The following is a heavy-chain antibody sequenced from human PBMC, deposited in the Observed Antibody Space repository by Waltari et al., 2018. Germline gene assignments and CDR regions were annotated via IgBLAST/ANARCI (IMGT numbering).Heavy chain of an antibody. CDR2: IYQSGST. Sequence: QVQLQESGPGLVKPSQTLSLTCTVSGGSISSGGYYWSWIRQHPGKGLEWIGYIYQSGSTYYSPSLKSRVAISVDRSKNQFSLKLTSVTAADTAVYYCARAIIYYYDSSASVDYFDYWGQGTLVTVSS. CDR3: ARAIIYYYDSSASVDYFDY. CDR1: GGSISSGGYY. D-gene: IGHD3-22*01. J-gene: IGHJ4*02. V-gene: IGHV4-30-4*01.